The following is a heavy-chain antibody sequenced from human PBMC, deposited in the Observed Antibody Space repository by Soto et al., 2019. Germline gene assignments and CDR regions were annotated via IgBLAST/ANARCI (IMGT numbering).Heavy chain of an antibody. CDR2: ISHSGTTI. Sequence: QMQLVESAGGLVRPGGSLRLSCAASGFTFSYYYMSWIRQAPGEGLEWVSYISHSGTTIYYAGSVRGRFTISRDNAKNSLSLQMNSLTSEDTAVYYCPRDRLPLSGWFDTWGQGTLVIVSS. CDR3: PRDRLPLSGWFDT. CDR1: GFTFSYYY. D-gene: IGHD3-9*01. J-gene: IGHJ5*02. V-gene: IGHV3-11*01.